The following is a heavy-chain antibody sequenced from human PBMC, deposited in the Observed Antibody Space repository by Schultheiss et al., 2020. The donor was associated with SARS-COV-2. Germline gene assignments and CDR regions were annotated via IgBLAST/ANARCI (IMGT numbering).Heavy chain of an antibody. CDR3: ASGGDYAAVDV. V-gene: IGHV4-34*01. J-gene: IGHJ6*04. D-gene: IGHD4-17*01. CDR1: GGSFSGYY. Sequence: SETLSLTCAVYGGSFSGYYWCWIRQPPGKGLEWIGEINHSGSTNYNPSLKSRVTISVDTSKNQFSLKLSSVTAADTAVYYCASGGDYAAVDVWGKGTTVTVSS. CDR2: INHSGST.